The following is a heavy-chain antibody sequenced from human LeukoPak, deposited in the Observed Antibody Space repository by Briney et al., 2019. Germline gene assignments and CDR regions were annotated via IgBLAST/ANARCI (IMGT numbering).Heavy chain of an antibody. CDR3: AKGGSPSCYSSSGY. Sequence: GGSLRLSCAASGFTFSTYAMSWVRQAPGKALEWVSANCGSDGSRYYADSVKGRFTISRDNSKNTLYLQMNSLRGEDTAVYYCAKGGSPSCYSSSGYWGQGTLVTVSS. V-gene: IGHV3-23*01. CDR1: GFTFSTYA. CDR2: NCGSDGSR. J-gene: IGHJ4*02. D-gene: IGHD2-2*01.